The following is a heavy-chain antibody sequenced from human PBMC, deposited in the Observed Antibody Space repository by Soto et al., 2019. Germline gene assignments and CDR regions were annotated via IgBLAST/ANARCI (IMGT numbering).Heavy chain of an antibody. Sequence: QVQLVQSGAEVKKPGSSVKVSCKASGGTFSSYTISWVRQAPGQGLEWMGRIIPILGIANYAQKFQGRVTITADKSTSTADMQRSRLRSEDTAVYYCAASPMVPPSIDIWGQGTMVTVSS. CDR2: IIPILGIA. CDR3: AASPMVPPSIDI. J-gene: IGHJ3*02. V-gene: IGHV1-69*02. CDR1: GGTFSSYT. D-gene: IGHD6-13*01.